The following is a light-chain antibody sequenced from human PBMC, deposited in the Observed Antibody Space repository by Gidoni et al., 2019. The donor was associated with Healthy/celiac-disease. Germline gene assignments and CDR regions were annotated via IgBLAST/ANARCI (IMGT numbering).Light chain of an antibody. CDR2: WAS. CDR1: QRVLYSSNNKNY. V-gene: IGKV4-1*01. Sequence: DSVMTQSPDSLAVSLGERATINCKSSQRVLYSSNNKNYLAWYQKKPGQPPKLLIYWASTRESGVPDRFSGSGSGTDFTLTISSLQAEDVAVYYCQQYYSTPWTFGQGTQVEIK. J-gene: IGKJ1*01. CDR3: QQYYSTPWT.